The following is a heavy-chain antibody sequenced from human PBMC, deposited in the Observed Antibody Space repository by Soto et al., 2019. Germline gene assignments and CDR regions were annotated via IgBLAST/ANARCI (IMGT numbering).Heavy chain of an antibody. J-gene: IGHJ4*02. CDR3: AKYRRTEAGGCTLEY. Sequence: SETLSLACTVSGDSINNYYWSWIRQPPGKSLEWIGYIYYTGSTTYNPSLESRVTMSVDTSKNQFSLKLSYVNAADTAVYDCAKYRRTEAGGCTLEYWGRGTLVTVSS. CDR2: IYYTGST. V-gene: IGHV4-59*01. CDR1: GDSINNYY. D-gene: IGHD6-13*01.